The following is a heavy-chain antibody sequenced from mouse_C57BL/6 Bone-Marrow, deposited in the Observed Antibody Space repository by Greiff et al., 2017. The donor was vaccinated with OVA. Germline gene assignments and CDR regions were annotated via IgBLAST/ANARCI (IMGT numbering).Heavy chain of an antibody. Sequence: VQLQQSGAELAKPGASVKLSCKASGYTFTSYWMHWVKQRPGQGLEWIGYINPSSGYTKYNQKFKDKATLTADKSSSTAYMQLSSLTYEDSAVYYCASLNWDWYCEVWGTGTTVTVSS. CDR2: INPSSGYT. V-gene: IGHV1-7*01. CDR1: GYTFTSYW. J-gene: IGHJ1*03. D-gene: IGHD4-1*01. CDR3: ASLNWDWYCEV.